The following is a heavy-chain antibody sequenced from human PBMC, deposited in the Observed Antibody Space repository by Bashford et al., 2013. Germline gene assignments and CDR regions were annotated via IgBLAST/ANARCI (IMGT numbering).Heavy chain of an antibody. J-gene: IGHJ3*02. D-gene: IGHD3-10*01. Sequence: GSLRLSCAASGFTFSDYYMSWIRQAPGKGLEWVSYISSSGSTIYYADSVKGRFTISRDNAKNSLYLQMNSLRAEDTAVYYCARDRRRYYGSGSYSAFDIWGQGTMVTVSS. CDR2: ISSSGSTI. V-gene: IGHV3-11*01. CDR1: GFTFSDYY. CDR3: ARDRRRYYGSGSYSAFDI.